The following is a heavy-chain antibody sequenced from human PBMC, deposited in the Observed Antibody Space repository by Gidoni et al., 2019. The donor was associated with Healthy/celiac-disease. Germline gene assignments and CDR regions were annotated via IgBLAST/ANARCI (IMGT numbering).Heavy chain of an antibody. J-gene: IGHJ4*02. CDR2: IKSKTDGGTT. D-gene: IGHD3-3*01. CDR1: GCTFSTAW. V-gene: IGHV3-15*01. Sequence: EVQLVESGGGLVKPGGSRRLSCAASGCTFSTAWMSWVRQAPGKGLEWVGRIKSKTDGGTTDYAAPVKGRFTISRDDSKNTLYLQMNSLKTEDTAVYYCTTSGGPGSGYYGSDYWGQGTLVTVSS. CDR3: TTSGGPGSGYYGSDY.